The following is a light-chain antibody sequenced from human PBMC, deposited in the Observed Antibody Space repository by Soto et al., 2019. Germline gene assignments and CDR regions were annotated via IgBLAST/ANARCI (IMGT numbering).Light chain of an antibody. Sequence: QSVLTQPASVSGSLGQSITISCTGSSSDVGTYYFVSWYQQHPGKVPKLMIYEGTKRPSGVSDRFSGSKSGNTASMTISGLQAEDEANYYCWSYAVNNIFVFGTGTKLTVL. J-gene: IGLJ1*01. CDR3: WSYAVNNIFV. CDR1: SSDVGTYYF. CDR2: EGT. V-gene: IGLV2-23*01.